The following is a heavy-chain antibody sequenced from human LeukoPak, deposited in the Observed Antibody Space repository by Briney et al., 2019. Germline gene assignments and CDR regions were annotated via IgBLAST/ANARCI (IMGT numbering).Heavy chain of an antibody. CDR2: IKQDGSEK. D-gene: IGHD3-9*01. V-gene: IGHV3-7*01. CDR1: GFTFSSYW. CDR3: AKARRYFDRFDY. Sequence: PGGSLRLSCAASGFTFSSYWMSWVRQAPGKGLEWVANIKQDGSEKYYVDSVKGRFTISRDNAKNSLYLQMNSLSAEDTAVYYCAKARRYFDRFDYWGQGTLVTVSS. J-gene: IGHJ4*02.